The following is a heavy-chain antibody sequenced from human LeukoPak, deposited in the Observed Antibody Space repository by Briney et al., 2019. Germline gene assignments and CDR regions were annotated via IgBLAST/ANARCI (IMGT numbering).Heavy chain of an antibody. CDR2: ISSSGSTI. V-gene: IGHV3-11*04. Sequence: GGSLRLSCAASGFTFSDYYMSWIRQAPGKGLEWVSYISSSGSTIYYVDSVKGRFTISRDNAKNSLYLQMNSLRTDDTAVYYCARDGMTYGRHFDYWGQGILVTVSS. CDR3: ARDGMTYGRHFDY. CDR1: GFTFSDYY. J-gene: IGHJ4*02. D-gene: IGHD3-10*01.